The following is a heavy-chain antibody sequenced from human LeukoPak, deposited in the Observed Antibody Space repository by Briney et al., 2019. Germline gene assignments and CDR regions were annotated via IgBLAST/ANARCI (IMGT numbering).Heavy chain of an antibody. CDR3: ARARSGYYYDY. D-gene: IGHD3-22*01. J-gene: IGHJ4*02. CDR2: IKKDGSGK. Sequence: GGSLRPSCAASGFTFSDFWMGWVRQAPGKGLEWVANIKKDGSGKYYLDSMKGRFTISKDNAKNSLYLQINTLRADDTAVYYCARARSGYYYDYWGQGTLVTVSS. V-gene: IGHV3-7*04. CDR1: GFTFSDFW.